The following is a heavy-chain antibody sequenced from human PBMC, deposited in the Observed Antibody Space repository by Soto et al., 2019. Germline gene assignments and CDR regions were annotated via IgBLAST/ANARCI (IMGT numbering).Heavy chain of an antibody. CDR3: ARDDYGDQIYYYYGMDV. V-gene: IGHV1-69*01. Sequence: QVQLVQSGAEVKKPGSSVKVSCKASGGTFSSYAISWVRQAPGQGLEWMGGIIPIFGTANYAQKFQGRVTITADESTSTAYMELSSLRFEDTAVYYCARDDYGDQIYYYYGMDVWGQGTTVTVSS. D-gene: IGHD4-17*01. J-gene: IGHJ6*02. CDR2: IIPIFGTA. CDR1: GGTFSSYA.